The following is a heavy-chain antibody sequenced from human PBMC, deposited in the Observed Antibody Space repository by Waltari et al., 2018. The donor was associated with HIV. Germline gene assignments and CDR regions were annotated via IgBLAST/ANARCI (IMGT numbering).Heavy chain of an antibody. V-gene: IGHV1-69*06. CDR1: GVTFTSYA. CDR3: ARSVEGALHYYSSATYTQRYNWFDP. J-gene: IGHJ5*02. CDR2: IIPIFGTT. Sequence: QVQLVQSGAEVKKPGSSVKVSCKASGVTFTSYAISWVRQAPGQGLEWMGGIIPIFGTTKYAQTFQGRVTITADKSTSTAYMELTSLRSEDTAVYYCARSVEGALHYYSSATYTQRYNWFDPWGQGTLVTVSS. D-gene: IGHD3-10*01.